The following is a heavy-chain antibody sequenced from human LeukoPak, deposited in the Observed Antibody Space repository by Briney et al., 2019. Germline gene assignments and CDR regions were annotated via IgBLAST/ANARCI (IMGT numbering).Heavy chain of an antibody. D-gene: IGHD2-21*02. V-gene: IGHV2-70*11. CDR1: GFSLSTSGMC. CDR2: IDWDDDK. Sequence: SGPTLVNPTQTLTLTCTFSGFSLSTSGMCVSWIRQPPGKALEWLARIDWDDDKYYSTSLKTRLTISKDTSKNQVVLTMTNMDPVDTATYYCARIIYCGGDFNASDIWGQGTMVTVSS. J-gene: IGHJ3*02. CDR3: ARIIYCGGDFNASDI.